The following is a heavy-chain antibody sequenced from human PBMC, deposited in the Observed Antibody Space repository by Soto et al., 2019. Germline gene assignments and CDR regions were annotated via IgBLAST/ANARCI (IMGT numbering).Heavy chain of an antibody. CDR2: ISSSSSTI. V-gene: IGHV3-48*01. CDR1: GFTFSSYS. J-gene: IGHJ3*02. Sequence: PGRSLRLSCAASGFTFSSYSMNWVRQAPGKGLEWVSYISSSSSTIYYADSVKGRFTISRDNAKNSLYLQMNSLRAEDTAVYYCARDRDYGDFYAFDIWGQETMVTVSS. CDR3: ARDRDYGDFYAFDI. D-gene: IGHD4-17*01.